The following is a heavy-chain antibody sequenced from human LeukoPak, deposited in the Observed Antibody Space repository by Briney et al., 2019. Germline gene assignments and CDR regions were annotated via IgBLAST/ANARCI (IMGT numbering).Heavy chain of an antibody. D-gene: IGHD2-2*01. J-gene: IGHJ4*02. CDR1: GLTFSSYG. Sequence: GGSLRLSCAASGLTFSSYGMHWVRQAPGKGLEWVAFIRYDGSNKYYADSVKGRFTISRDNSKNTLYLQMNSLRAEDTAVYYCATGTISGIPAAIPFDYGGQRSLVTVSS. CDR2: IRYDGSNK. V-gene: IGHV3-30*02. CDR3: ATGTISGIPAAIPFDY.